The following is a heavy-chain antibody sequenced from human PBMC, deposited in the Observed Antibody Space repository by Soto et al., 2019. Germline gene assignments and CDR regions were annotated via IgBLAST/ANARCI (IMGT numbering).Heavy chain of an antibody. CDR3: ARELAVARGAFDI. CDR2: INHRGST. J-gene: IGHJ3*02. CDR1: GGSFSGYY. V-gene: IGHV4-34*01. D-gene: IGHD6-19*01. Sequence: QVQLQQWGAGLLKPSETLSLTCAVYGGSFSGYYWSWISQSPGKGLEWIGEINHRGSTNYNPSLRSRVTISVDTSKNQFSLKLSSVTAADTPVYYCARELAVARGAFDIWGQGTMVTVSS.